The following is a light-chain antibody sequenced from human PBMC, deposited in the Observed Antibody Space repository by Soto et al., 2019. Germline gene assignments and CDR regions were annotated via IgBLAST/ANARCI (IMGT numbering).Light chain of an antibody. Sequence: DIQMTQSPSTLSAFVGDRVTISCRASQKVNNWLAWYQQKPGKAPQLLIFDASRLESGVPSRFSGSGSGTEFTLTIIGLQPDDFATYYCHQYCSSSPWTFGQGTKVEIK. J-gene: IGKJ1*01. CDR3: HQYCSSSPWT. V-gene: IGKV1-5*01. CDR2: DAS. CDR1: QKVNNW.